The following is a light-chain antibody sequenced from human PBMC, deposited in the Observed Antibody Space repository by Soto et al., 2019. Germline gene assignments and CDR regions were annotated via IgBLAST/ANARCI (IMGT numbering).Light chain of an antibody. CDR1: SSNIGAGYD. V-gene: IGLV1-40*01. J-gene: IGLJ1*01. Sequence: QSVLTQPPSVSGAPGQRVTISCTGSSSNIGAGYDVHWYQQLPGTAPKLLIYGNSNRPSGVPDRFSGSKSGTSASLAITGRQAADDADYYCQPSDSSRRGSVFGRGTKVTVL. CDR3: QPSDSSRRGSV. CDR2: GNS.